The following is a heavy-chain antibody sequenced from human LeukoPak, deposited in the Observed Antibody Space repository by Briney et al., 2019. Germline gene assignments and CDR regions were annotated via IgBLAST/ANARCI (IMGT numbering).Heavy chain of an antibody. Sequence: RGESLKISCKGSGYSFTSYWIGWVRQMPGKGLEWMGIIYPGDSDTRYSPSFQGQATISTDKSISTAYLQWSSLKASDTAMYYCARHGVYDFWSGYYGPPHLYYMDVWGKGTTVTVSS. CDR1: GYSFTSYW. CDR2: IYPGDSDT. J-gene: IGHJ6*03. D-gene: IGHD3-3*01. V-gene: IGHV5-51*01. CDR3: ARHGVYDFWSGYYGPPHLYYMDV.